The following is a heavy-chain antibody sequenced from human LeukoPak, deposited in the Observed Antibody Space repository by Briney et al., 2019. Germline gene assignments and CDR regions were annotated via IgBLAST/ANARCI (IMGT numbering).Heavy chain of an antibody. J-gene: IGHJ6*03. CDR3: ARDLGYGYYFYYYLDV. V-gene: IGHV4-61*02. CDR2: IHASGNT. CDR1: GGSISSYY. D-gene: IGHD5-18*01. Sequence: SQTLSLTCTVSGGSISSYYWTWIRQPAGKGLEYLGRIHASGNTYYNPSLNSRVAISIDTSKNQFSLKVSSVAAADTAVYYCARDLGYGYYFYYYLDVWGKRTTVTVSS.